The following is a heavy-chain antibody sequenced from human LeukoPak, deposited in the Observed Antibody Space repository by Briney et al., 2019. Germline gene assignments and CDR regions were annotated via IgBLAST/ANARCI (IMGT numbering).Heavy chain of an antibody. V-gene: IGHV3-23*01. CDR2: ISGSGGST. J-gene: IGHJ4*02. CDR1: GFTFSSYA. D-gene: IGHD3-22*01. CDR3: AKDSSSGYYYDFDY. Sequence: GGSLRLSCAASGFTFSSYAMSWVRQAPGKGLEWFSAISGSGGSTYYADSVKGRFTISRDNSKNTLYLQMNSLRAEDTAVYYCAKDSSSGYYYDFDYWGQGTLVTVSS.